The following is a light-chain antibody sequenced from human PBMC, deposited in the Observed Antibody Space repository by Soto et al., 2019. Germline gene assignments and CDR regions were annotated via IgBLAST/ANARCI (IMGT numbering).Light chain of an antibody. CDR1: SGEVGGENY. J-gene: IGLJ1*01. CDR2: EVN. V-gene: IGLV2-8*01. CDR3: SSYAGSSTV. Sequence: QSVLTQPPAAAGCPGQSVGISCTGSSGEVGGENYVSCGQQHPGKAPKRMIYEVNKRPSGVPDRFSGSKSGNTPSLTVSGLQAADEADYYCSSYAGSSTVFGTGTKVTVL.